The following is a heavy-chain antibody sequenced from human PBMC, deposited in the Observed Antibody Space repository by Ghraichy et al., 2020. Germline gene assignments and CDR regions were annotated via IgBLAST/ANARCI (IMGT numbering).Heavy chain of an antibody. J-gene: IGHJ6*02. CDR3: SRGGGAGTPVLYHMDV. CDR2: SSSSTRYI. D-gene: IGHD6-19*01. Sequence: GGSLRLSCVASGLMFSSNTMNLVRQAPGKGLEWVSSSSSSTRYIYYADSVKGRFTISRDNAKNSLYLQMNSLRAEDTAVYYCSRGGGAGTPVLYHMDVWGLGTTVTVSS. CDR1: GLMFSSNT. V-gene: IGHV3-21*01.